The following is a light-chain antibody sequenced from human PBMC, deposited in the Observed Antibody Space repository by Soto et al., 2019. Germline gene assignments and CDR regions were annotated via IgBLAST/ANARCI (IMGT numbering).Light chain of an antibody. CDR1: SSNIGAGKD. J-gene: IGLJ1*01. CDR3: QSYGTSLSGLYV. V-gene: IGLV1-40*01. Sequence: QSVLTQPPSVSGAPGQRVTISCTGSSSNIGAGKDVHWYRQLPGAAPKFLISDSNHRPSGVPDRFSVSKSGASASLAITGLRADPEADYSRQSYGTSLSGLYVFGTGTKVT. CDR2: DSN.